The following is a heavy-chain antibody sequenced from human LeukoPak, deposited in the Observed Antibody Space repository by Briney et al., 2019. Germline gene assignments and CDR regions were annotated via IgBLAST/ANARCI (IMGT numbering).Heavy chain of an antibody. CDR3: ARSSGYGYGGWFDP. V-gene: IGHV4-59*01. J-gene: IGHJ5*02. D-gene: IGHD5-18*01. Sequence: SETLSLTCTVSGGSISSYYWSWVRQPPGKGLEWIGYIYYSGSTSYNPSLKSRVTISVDTSKNQFSLKLSSVTAADTAVYYCARSSGYGYGGWFDPWGQGTLVTVSS. CDR2: IYYSGST. CDR1: GGSISSYY.